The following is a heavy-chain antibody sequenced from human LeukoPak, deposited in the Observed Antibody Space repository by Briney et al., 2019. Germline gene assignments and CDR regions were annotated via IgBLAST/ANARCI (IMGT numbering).Heavy chain of an antibody. CDR2: INHSGST. J-gene: IGHJ4*02. D-gene: IGHD1-26*01. CDR3: ASRLYIGSYVEDY. V-gene: IGHV4-34*01. Sequence: PSETLSLTCAVYGGSFSGYYWSWIRQPPGKGLEWIGEINHSGSTNYNPSLKSRVTISVDTSKNQFSLKLSSVTAADTAVYYCASRLYIGSYVEDYWGQGTLVTVSS. CDR1: GGSFSGYY.